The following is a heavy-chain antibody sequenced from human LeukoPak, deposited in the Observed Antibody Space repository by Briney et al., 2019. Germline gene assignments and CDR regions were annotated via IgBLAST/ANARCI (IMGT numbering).Heavy chain of an antibody. CDR2: INIDGSRT. CDR1: GFTFSSYW. V-gene: IGHV3-74*01. CDR3: ARVDGSGNSVFDY. D-gene: IGHD3-22*01. J-gene: IGHJ4*02. Sequence: GGSLGLSCAASGFTFSSYWMHWVRQAPGKGLVWVSRINIDGSRTDYADSVKGRFTISRDNARNILYLQMNSLRAEDTAVYYCARVDGSGNSVFDYWGQGTLVTASS.